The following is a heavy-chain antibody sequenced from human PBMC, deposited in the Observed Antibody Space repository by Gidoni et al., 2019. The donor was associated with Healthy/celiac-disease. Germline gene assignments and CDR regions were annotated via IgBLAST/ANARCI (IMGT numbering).Heavy chain of an antibody. CDR2: IYHSGST. J-gene: IGHJ4*02. CDR3: ARDPENPEYGLDY. D-gene: IGHD6-6*01. Sequence: QVQLQESGPGLVKPSGTLSRHCAVSGGSISSSNWWSWVRQPPGKGLEWIGEIYHSGSTNYNPSLKCRVTISVDKSKNQFSLKLSSVTAADTAVYYCARDPENPEYGLDYWGQGTLVTVSS. V-gene: IGHV4-4*02. CDR1: GGSISSSNW.